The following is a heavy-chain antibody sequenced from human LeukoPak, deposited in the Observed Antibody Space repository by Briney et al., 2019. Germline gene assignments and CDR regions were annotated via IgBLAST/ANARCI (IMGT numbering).Heavy chain of an antibody. CDR1: GFTFSSYA. J-gene: IGHJ2*01. V-gene: IGHV3-23*01. CDR2: ISGSGGST. Sequence: LTGGSLRLSCAASGFTFSSYAMSWVRQAPGKGLEWVSAISGSGGSTYYADSVKGRFTISRDNSKNTRYLQMNSLRAEDTAVYCCARAEATAGTDWYFDLWGRGTLVTASS. CDR3: ARAEATAGTDWYFDL. D-gene: IGHD6-13*01.